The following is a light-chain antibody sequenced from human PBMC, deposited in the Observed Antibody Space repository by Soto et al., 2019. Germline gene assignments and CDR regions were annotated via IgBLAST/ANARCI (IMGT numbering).Light chain of an antibody. Sequence: EIVMTQSPATLSVSPGDAATLSCRASQSVSSDLAWYQQKPGQAPRLLIYAASTGATGLPARFSGSGSGTEFTLTISSLQSEDFAVYYCQQYNSWPLYTFGQGTKLEIK. CDR3: QQYNSWPLYT. CDR2: AAS. V-gene: IGKV3-15*01. J-gene: IGKJ2*01. CDR1: QSVSSD.